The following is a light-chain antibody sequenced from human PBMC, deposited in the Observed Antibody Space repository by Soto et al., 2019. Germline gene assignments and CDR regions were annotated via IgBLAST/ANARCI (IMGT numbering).Light chain of an antibody. CDR2: EVS. J-gene: IGLJ2*01. V-gene: IGLV2-23*02. CDR3: CSYVGSSTVI. CDR1: SSDVGSYNI. Sequence: QSALTQPASVSGSPGQSITISCTGTSSDVGSYNIVSWYQQHPGKAPKLMISEVSKRPSGVSNRFSGSKSGNTASLTISGLQPEDEADYYCCSYVGSSTVIFGGGTKLTVL.